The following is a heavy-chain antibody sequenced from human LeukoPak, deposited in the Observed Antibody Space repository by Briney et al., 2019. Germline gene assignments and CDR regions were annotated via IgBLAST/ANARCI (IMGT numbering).Heavy chain of an antibody. CDR3: ARESPYLHWFDP. V-gene: IGHV3-11*01. Sequence: GGSLRLSCAASGFTFSDYYMSWIRQAPGKGLEWVSYISSSGSTIYYADSVKGRFTISRDNAKNSLYLQMNSLRAEDTALYYCARESPYLHWFDPWGQGTLVTVPS. J-gene: IGHJ5*02. CDR1: GFTFSDYY. CDR2: ISSSGSTI. D-gene: IGHD3-10*01.